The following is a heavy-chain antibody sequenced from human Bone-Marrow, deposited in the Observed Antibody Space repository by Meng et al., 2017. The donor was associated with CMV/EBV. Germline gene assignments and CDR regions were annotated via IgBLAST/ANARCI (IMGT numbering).Heavy chain of an antibody. Sequence: ASVKVSCKASGYTFTRYYIHWVRQAPGQGLEWMGIINPSDDSTSYPQKFQGRVTMTRDTSTRTAYMELSSLRFEDTAVYYCARYDFWSGYEYWGQGTLVTVSS. CDR3: ARYDFWSGYEY. CDR2: INPSDDST. D-gene: IGHD3-3*01. J-gene: IGHJ4*02. V-gene: IGHV1-46*01. CDR1: GYTFTRYY.